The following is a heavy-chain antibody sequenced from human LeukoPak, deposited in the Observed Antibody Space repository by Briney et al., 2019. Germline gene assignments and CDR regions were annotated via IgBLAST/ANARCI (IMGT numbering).Heavy chain of an antibody. CDR2: IYAGGTA. V-gene: IGHV4-4*07. Sequence: NTSETLSLTCTVSGGSISNYYWSWIRQPAGKGLEWIGRIYAGGTASYNPSLKSRVTMSADMSKNQLSLKLTSVTAADTAVYYCTREPVPWGQGTLVTVSS. CDR3: TREPVP. J-gene: IGHJ4*02. CDR1: GGSISNYY. D-gene: IGHD6-19*01.